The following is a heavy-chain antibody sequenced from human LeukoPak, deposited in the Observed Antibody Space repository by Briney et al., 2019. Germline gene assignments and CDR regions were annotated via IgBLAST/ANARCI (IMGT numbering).Heavy chain of an antibody. CDR2: IYTSGST. Sequence: PSETLSLICTVSGYSISSGYHWGWIRPPPGKGLEWIGLIYTSGSTNYNPSLKSRVTISVDTSKNQFSLKLSSVTAADTAVYYCARVGAWFGEYHFDYWGQGTLVTVSS. CDR1: GYSISSGYH. V-gene: IGHV4-38-2*02. CDR3: ARVGAWFGEYHFDY. D-gene: IGHD3-10*01. J-gene: IGHJ4*02.